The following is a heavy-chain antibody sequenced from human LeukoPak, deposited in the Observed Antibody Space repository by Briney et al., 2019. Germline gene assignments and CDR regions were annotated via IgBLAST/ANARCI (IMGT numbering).Heavy chain of an antibody. J-gene: IGHJ4*02. V-gene: IGHV3-23*01. Sequence: PGGSLRLSCAASGFTFSSYAMSWVRQAPGKGLEWVSGISGSGGATYYADSVKGWFTISRDNSKNTLYLQMNSLRVEDTAVYYCAKDLAPTIYWGQGTLVTVSS. CDR1: GFTFSSYA. CDR2: ISGSGGAT. D-gene: IGHD2-2*01. CDR3: AKDLAPTIY.